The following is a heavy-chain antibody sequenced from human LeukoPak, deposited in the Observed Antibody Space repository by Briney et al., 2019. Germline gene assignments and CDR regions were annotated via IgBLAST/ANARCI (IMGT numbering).Heavy chain of an antibody. CDR3: AKQGFGC. CDR2: ISGSVDNT. V-gene: IGHV3-23*01. Sequence: PGGSLRLSCTASGFTLSSYAMSWVRQAPGEGLEWVSTISGSVDNTNYAEAVKGRFTISRDNSKNTMYLTMTSLSAEDTAVYYCAKQGFGCWGQGTLVTVSS. CDR1: GFTLSSYA. J-gene: IGHJ4*02.